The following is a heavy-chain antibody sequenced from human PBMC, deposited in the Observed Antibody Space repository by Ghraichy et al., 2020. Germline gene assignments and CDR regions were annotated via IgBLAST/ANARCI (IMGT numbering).Heavy chain of an antibody. D-gene: IGHD2-15*01. CDR2: VSHSGVG. CDR3: ARARPGGDAFDV. Sequence: SETLSLTCTVSGFSVTTYDYYWTWIRQPPGKGLEWIGYVSHSGVGNSNPSFRSRVIISADTSKDQFSLKLDSVTTADTAVYYCARARPGGDAFDVWGQGTMVTVSS. V-gene: IGHV4-61*08. CDR1: GFSVTTYDYY. J-gene: IGHJ3*01.